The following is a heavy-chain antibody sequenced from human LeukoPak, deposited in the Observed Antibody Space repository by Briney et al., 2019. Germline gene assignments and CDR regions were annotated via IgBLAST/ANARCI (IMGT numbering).Heavy chain of an antibody. V-gene: IGHV3-13*04. CDR1: GLPSRAYD. CDR2: IGTAGDT. Sequence: GGSWSPSVQAPGLPSRAYDLPWSGKPKGKGWNWSSAIGTAGDTYYPGSVKGRFTISRENAKNSLYLQMNSLRAGDTAVYYCARAVSSGWPLGAFDIWGQGTMVTVSS. D-gene: IGHD6-19*01. J-gene: IGHJ3*02. CDR3: ARAVSSGWPLGAFDI.